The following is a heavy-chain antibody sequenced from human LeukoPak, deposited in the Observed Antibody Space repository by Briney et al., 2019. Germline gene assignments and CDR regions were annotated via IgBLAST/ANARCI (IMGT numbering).Heavy chain of an antibody. V-gene: IGHV3-74*01. J-gene: IGHJ4*02. CDR1: GFTFSSYW. CDR2: INSDGSST. D-gene: IGHD1-20*01. Sequence: PGGSLRLSCAASGFTFSSYWMHWVRQAPGKGLVWVSRINSDGSSTSYADSVKGRFTISRDNAKNTLYLQMNSLRAEDTAVYYCARGSSDPWYNWTHWGQGTLVTVSS. CDR3: ARGSSDPWYNWTH.